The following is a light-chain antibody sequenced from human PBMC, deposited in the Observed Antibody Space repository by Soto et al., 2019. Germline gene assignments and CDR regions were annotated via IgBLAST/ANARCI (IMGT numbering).Light chain of an antibody. CDR1: SSDVVAYNY. Sequence: QSALTQPPSASGSPGQSVTISCTGTSSDVVAYNYVSWYQQYPGKAPKLMIYEVTKRPSGVPDRFSGSKSGNTASLTVSGLQAEDEDDYYCTSYVGNNIWVFGGGTKLTVL. CDR2: EVT. CDR3: TSYVGNNIWV. V-gene: IGLV2-8*01. J-gene: IGLJ3*02.